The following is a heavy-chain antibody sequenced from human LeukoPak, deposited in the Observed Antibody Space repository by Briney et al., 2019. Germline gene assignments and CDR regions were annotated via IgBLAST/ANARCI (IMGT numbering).Heavy chain of an antibody. J-gene: IGHJ4*02. Sequence: GSLRLSCAASGFTFSNYAMSWVRQAPGKGLEWVSAFSGSGGSTYYAKSVKGRFTISRDNSKNTLYLQMNSLRAEDTAVYYCATSGLSRFGFWGQGTLVTVSS. CDR1: GFTFSNYA. CDR2: FSGSGGST. V-gene: IGHV3-23*01. D-gene: IGHD2/OR15-2a*01. CDR3: ATSGLSRFGF.